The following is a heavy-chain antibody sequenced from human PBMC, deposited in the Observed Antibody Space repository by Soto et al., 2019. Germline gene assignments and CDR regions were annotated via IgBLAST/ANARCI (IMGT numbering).Heavy chain of an antibody. CDR3: AHRRGYSNGEFDY. V-gene: IGHV1-18*01. CDR2: ITAYNGNT. J-gene: IGHJ4*02. CDR1: GYTFTSYG. Sequence: QVQLVQSGAEVKKPGASVKVSCKASGYTFTSYGISWVRQAPGQGLEWMGWITAYNGNTNYAQKLAGRATMTNATSTSTDYMDLRSLSSDDTAVYYCAHRRGYSNGEFDYWGQGTLVTVSS. D-gene: IGHD5-18*01.